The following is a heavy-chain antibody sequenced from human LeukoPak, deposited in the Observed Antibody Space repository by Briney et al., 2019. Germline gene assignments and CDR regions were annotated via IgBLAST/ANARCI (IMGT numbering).Heavy chain of an antibody. CDR3: ASGDMYYGSGIDPPVFDY. D-gene: IGHD3-10*01. CDR2: IYTSGST. J-gene: IGHJ4*02. Sequence: SETLSLTCAVSGGSISSYYWSWIRQPAGKGLEWIGGIYTSGSTNYNPSLKSRVTMSVDTSKNQFSLKLSSVTAADTAVYYCASGDMYYGSGIDPPVFDYWGQGTLVTVSS. V-gene: IGHV4-4*07. CDR1: GGSISSYY.